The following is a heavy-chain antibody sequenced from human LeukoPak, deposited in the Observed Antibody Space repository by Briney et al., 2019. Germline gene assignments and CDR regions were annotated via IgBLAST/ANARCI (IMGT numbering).Heavy chain of an antibody. CDR3: ARLVAGTALDYDY. D-gene: IGHD6-19*01. V-gene: IGHV4-59*01. J-gene: IGHJ4*02. Sequence: SETLSLTCTVSGGSISSYYWSWIRQPPGKGLEGIGYIYYSGSTNYNPSLKSRVTISVDTSKNQFSLKLSSVTAADTAVYYCARLVAGTALDYDYWGQGTLVTVSS. CDR2: IYYSGST. CDR1: GGSISSYY.